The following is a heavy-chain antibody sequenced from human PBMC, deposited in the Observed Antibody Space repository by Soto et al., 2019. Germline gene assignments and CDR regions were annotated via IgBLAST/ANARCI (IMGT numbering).Heavy chain of an antibody. V-gene: IGHV1-2*04. D-gene: IGHD4-17*01. CDR3: ASSRIYHSTVTDFDY. CDR1: GYTFTGYY. J-gene: IGHJ4*02. CDR2: INPNSGGT. Sequence: ASVKGSCKASGYTFTGYYTHWVRQAPGQGLEWMGWINPNSGGTNYAQKFQGWVTMTRDTSISTAYMELSSVTAADTAVYYCASSRIYHSTVTDFDYWGQGTLVTVSS.